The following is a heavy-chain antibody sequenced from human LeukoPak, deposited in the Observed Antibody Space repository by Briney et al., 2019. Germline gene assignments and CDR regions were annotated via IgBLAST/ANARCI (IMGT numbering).Heavy chain of an antibody. Sequence: GESLRISCKGSGYSFTSYWIGWVRQMPGKGLEWMGSIYPGDSDTRYSPSFRGQLTISADKSISTAYLQWSSLKASDTGMYYCARNPWGGDVYNYVFDCWGQGTLVTVSS. CDR2: IYPGDSDT. CDR1: GYSFTSYW. J-gene: IGHJ4*02. CDR3: ARNPWGGDVYNYVFDC. V-gene: IGHV5-51*01. D-gene: IGHD5-24*01.